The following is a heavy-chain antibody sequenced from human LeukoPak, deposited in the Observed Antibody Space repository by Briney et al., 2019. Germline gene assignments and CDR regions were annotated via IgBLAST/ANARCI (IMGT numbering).Heavy chain of an antibody. V-gene: IGHV1-2*02. J-gene: IGHJ4*02. D-gene: IGHD3-9*01. CDR3: ARSDILTGYTDYYFDY. CDR2: INPNSGGT. Sequence: ASVKVSCKASGYTFTGYYMHWVRQAPGQGLEWMGWINPNSGGTNYAQKLQGRVTMTRDTSISTAYMELSRLRSDDTAVYYCARSDILTGYTDYYFDYWGQGTLVTVSS. CDR1: GYTFTGYY.